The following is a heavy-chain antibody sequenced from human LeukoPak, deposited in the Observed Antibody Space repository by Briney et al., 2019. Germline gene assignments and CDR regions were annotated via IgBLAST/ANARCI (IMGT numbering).Heavy chain of an antibody. J-gene: IGHJ6*02. CDR2: IYYSGST. V-gene: IGHV4-59*01. Sequence: SETLSLTCTVSGGSISSYYWSWIRQPPGKGLEWIGYIYYSGSTNYNPSLKSRVTMSVDTSKNQFSLKLSSVTAADTAVYYCASVQSVDFRSGYYTGGMDVWGQGTTVTVSS. CDR1: GGSISSYY. D-gene: IGHD3-3*01. CDR3: ASVQSVDFRSGYYTGGMDV.